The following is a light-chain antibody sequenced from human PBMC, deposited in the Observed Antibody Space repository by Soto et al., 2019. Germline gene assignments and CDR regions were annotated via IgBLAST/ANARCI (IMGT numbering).Light chain of an antibody. V-gene: IGLV2-14*02. J-gene: IGLJ1*01. CDR3: TSSTTGSLYV. CDR1: SSDVGTYNL. CDR2: KVT. Sequence: QSALTQPASVSGSPGQSITISCTGTSSDVGTYNLVSWYQQLPGKVPRLLIYKVTNRPSGVSYRFSGSKSGNTASLTISGLQAEDEADYFCTSSTTGSLYVFGTGTKLTVL.